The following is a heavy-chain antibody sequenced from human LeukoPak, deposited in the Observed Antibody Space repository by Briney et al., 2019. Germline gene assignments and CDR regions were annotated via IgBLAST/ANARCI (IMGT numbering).Heavy chain of an antibody. CDR1: GGTFSSYA. CDR2: IIPIFGTA. V-gene: IGHV1-69*05. D-gene: IGHD1-14*01. Sequence: SVKVSCKASGGTFSSYAISWVRQAPGQGLEWMGRIIPIFGTANYAQKFQGRVTITTDESTSTAYMELSSLRSEDTAVYYCARARQEPNWFDPWGQGTLVTVSS. CDR3: ARARQEPNWFDP. J-gene: IGHJ5*02.